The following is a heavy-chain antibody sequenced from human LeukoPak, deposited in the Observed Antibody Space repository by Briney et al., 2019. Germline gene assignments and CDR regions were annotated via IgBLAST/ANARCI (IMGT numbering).Heavy chain of an antibody. CDR2: ISGSGGST. CDR1: GFTFSSYA. CDR3: AKRTYYDFWSGYDNWFDP. Sequence: PGGSLRLSCAASGFTFSSYAMSWVRQAPGKGLEWVSAISGSGGSTYYADSVKGRFTISRDNSKNTLYLQMNSLRAEDTAVYYCAKRTYYDFWSGYDNWFDPWGQGTLVTVSS. D-gene: IGHD3-3*01. V-gene: IGHV3-23*01. J-gene: IGHJ5*02.